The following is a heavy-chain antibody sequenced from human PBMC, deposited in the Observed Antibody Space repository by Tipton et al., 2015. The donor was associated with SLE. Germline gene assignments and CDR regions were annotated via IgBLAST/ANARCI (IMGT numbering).Heavy chain of an antibody. V-gene: IGHV4-39*07. J-gene: IGHJ4*02. CDR3: ARGYCSDGVCYGFGFFDY. Sequence: TLSLTCSVAGGSITSNGVHWAWIRQPPGKGLEWIGSIYYDETTYYNPSLKSPVTLSIDTSKNQFSLKMRSVTAADTAVYFCARGYCSDGVCYGFGFFDYWGQGNLVTVSS. D-gene: IGHD2-8*01. CDR1: GGSITSNGVH. CDR2: IYYDETT.